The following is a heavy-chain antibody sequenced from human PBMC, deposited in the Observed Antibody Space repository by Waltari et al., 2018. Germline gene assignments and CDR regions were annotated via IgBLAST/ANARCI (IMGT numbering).Heavy chain of an antibody. D-gene: IGHD2-21*01. V-gene: IGHV4-61*02. CDR3: AREIDERAPDYYYYYMDV. Sequence: QVQLQESGPGLVKPSQTLSLTCTVSGGSISSGSYYWSWIRQPAGKGLEWIGRIYTSGSTNYNPSLKSRVTISVDTSKNQFSLKLSSVTAADTAVYYCAREIDERAPDYYYYYMDVWGKGTTVTVSS. J-gene: IGHJ6*03. CDR2: IYTSGST. CDR1: GGSISSGSYY.